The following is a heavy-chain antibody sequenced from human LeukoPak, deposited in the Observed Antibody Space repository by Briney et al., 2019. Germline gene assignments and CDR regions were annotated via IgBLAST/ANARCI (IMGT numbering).Heavy chain of an antibody. CDR2: INHSGST. J-gene: IGHJ5*02. D-gene: IGHD1-26*01. Sequence: SETLSLTCAVYGGSFSGYYWSWIRQPPGKGLEWIGEINHSGSTNYNPSLKSRVTISVDTSKNQFYLKLSSVTAADTAVYYCARGAVGATVRGAWFDPWGQGTLVTVSS. CDR3: ARGAVGATVRGAWFDP. V-gene: IGHV4-34*01. CDR1: GGSFSGYY.